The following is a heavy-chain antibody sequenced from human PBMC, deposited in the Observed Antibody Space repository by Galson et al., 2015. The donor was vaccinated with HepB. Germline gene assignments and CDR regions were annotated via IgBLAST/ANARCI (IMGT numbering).Heavy chain of an antibody. CDR1: GFTFSSYA. J-gene: IGHJ6*02. V-gene: IGHV3-30-3*01. D-gene: IGHD3-3*01. Sequence: SLRLSCAASGFTFSSYAMHWVRQAPGKGLEWVAVISYDGSNKYYADSVKGRFTISRDNSKNTLYLQMNSLRAEDTAVYYCARVEIKYYDFWRGYSVDHYYYGMDVWGQGTTVTVSS. CDR2: ISYDGSNK. CDR3: ARVEIKYYDFWRGYSVDHYYYGMDV.